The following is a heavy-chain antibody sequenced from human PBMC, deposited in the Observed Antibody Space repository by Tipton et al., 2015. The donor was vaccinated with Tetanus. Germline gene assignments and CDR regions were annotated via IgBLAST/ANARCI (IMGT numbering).Heavy chain of an antibody. V-gene: IGHV4-39*02. CDR1: GASISDKKYY. CDR3: ARHLYGYWFDP. D-gene: IGHD2/OR15-2a*01. Sequence: TLSLTCTVSGASISDKKYYWGWIRQPPGKGLEWIASIYFEGSTYYSPPLKSRLTIDVDTSQNLFSLKLPSVTAADTAVYYCARHLYGYWFDPWGQGALVTVSS. CDR2: IYFEGST. J-gene: IGHJ5*02.